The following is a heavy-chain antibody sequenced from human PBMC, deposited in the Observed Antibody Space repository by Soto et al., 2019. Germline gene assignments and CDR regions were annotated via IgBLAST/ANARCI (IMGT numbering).Heavy chain of an antibody. Sequence: QVQLQESGPRLVKPSGTLSLTCAVSGASISSTNWWTWVRQPPGKGLEWIGEIYHTGSTKYNPSLKRRVTLXXSKSNNQFSLNLSSVTAADTAVYYCATLPPRIVVVVLPIPTWGQGTLVTVSS. V-gene: IGHV4-4*02. J-gene: IGHJ4*02. CDR2: IYHTGST. CDR1: GASISSTNW. D-gene: IGHD2-15*01. CDR3: ATLPPRIVVVVLPIPT.